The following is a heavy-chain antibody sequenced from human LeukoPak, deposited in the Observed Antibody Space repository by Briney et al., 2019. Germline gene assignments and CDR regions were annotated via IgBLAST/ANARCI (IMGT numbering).Heavy chain of an antibody. CDR1: GFTFSSYA. V-gene: IGHV3-23*01. CDR2: ISGSGGST. D-gene: IGHD3-10*01. CDR3: AKTRGSGPFDY. J-gene: IGHJ4*02. Sequence: GGSLRLSCAASGFTFSSYARSWVRQAPGKGLEWVSAISGSGGSTYYADSVKGRFTISRDNSRNTLYLQMNSLRAEDTAVYYCAKTRGSGPFDYWGQGTLVTVSS.